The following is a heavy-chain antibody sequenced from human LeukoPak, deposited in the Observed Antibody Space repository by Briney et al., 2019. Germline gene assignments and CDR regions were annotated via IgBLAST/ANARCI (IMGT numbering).Heavy chain of an antibody. D-gene: IGHD5-24*01. J-gene: IGHJ4*02. CDR3: ARHAVRDGYNRHNDY. Sequence: GESLKISCKGSGYSFTSHWIAWVRQMPGKGLEWMGIIYPGDSDTRYSPSFQGQVTISADKSTSTAYLQWNSLKASDTAMYYCARHAVRDGYNRHNDYWGQGTLVTVSS. CDR2: IYPGDSDT. V-gene: IGHV5-51*01. CDR1: GYSFTSHW.